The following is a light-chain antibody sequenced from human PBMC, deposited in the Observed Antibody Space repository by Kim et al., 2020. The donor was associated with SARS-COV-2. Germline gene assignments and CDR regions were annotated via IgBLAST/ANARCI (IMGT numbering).Light chain of an antibody. V-gene: IGKV3-11*01. J-gene: IGKJ1*01. CDR3: QQRATWPLT. CDR2: EAS. CDR1: QHTDNY. Sequence: LSPGERAPLRCRASQHTDNYLAWCRKKPGAPPRPLIFEASTRATGVPARFSGSGSGTDFTLTISSLEPEDFAVYFCQQRATWPLTFGQGTKVDIK.